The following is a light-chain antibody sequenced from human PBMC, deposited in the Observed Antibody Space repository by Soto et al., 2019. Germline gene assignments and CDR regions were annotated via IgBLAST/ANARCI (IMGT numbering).Light chain of an antibody. V-gene: IGKV3-20*01. Sequence: EIVLTQSPGTLSLSPGDRATLSCRASQRLSSSYLAWYQQKPGQAPRLLIYAASSRATGIPDRFSGSGSGTDFTLTISRLEPEDFAVYYCQQYGSSPPLTFGGGTKVEIK. CDR3: QQYGSSPPLT. CDR1: QRLSSSY. J-gene: IGKJ4*01. CDR2: AAS.